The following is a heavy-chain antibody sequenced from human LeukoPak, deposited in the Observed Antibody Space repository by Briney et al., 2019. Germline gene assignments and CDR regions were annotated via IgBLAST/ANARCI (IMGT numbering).Heavy chain of an antibody. Sequence: GGSLRLSCVTSGFTFSSYWMSWVRQAPGKGLEWVALIKQDGSEKYYVDSVKGRFTMSRDNAKSSLYLQMNSLRVEDTAMYYCARYGQLGDWGRGTLVTVSS. CDR2: IKQDGSEK. CDR3: ARYGQLGD. CDR1: GFTFSSYW. V-gene: IGHV3-7*03. D-gene: IGHD6-6*01. J-gene: IGHJ4*02.